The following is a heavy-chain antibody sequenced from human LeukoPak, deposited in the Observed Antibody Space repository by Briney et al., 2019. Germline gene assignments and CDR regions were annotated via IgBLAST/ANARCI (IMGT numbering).Heavy chain of an antibody. D-gene: IGHD3-10*01. CDR3: ARGASAGSVDY. CDR1: VGSFSGYY. J-gene: IGHJ4*02. Sequence: SETLCLTCAVYVGSFSGYYWTWIRQSPGKGLEWIGEINHSGSTNYNPSLKSRVTISVDTSKNQFSLKLTSVTAADTAVYYCARGASAGSVDYWGQGTLVTVSS. V-gene: IGHV4-34*01. CDR2: INHSGST.